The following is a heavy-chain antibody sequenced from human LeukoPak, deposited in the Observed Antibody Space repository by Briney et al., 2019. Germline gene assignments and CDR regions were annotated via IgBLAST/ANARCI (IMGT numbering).Heavy chain of an antibody. J-gene: IGHJ6*02. Sequence: SETLSLTCTVSGGSISSSSYYWGWIRQPPGKGLEWIGSIYYSGSTYYNPSLKSRVTISVDTSKNQFSLKLSSVTAADTAVYYCARDQMGPYYGMDVWGQGTTVTVSS. D-gene: IGHD5-24*01. CDR1: GGSISSSSYY. CDR2: IYYSGST. CDR3: ARDQMGPYYGMDV. V-gene: IGHV4-39*02.